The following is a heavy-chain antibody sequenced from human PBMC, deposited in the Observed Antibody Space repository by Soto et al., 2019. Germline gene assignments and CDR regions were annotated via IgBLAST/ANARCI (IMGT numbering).Heavy chain of an antibody. J-gene: IGHJ4*02. V-gene: IGHV3-21*01. CDR3: ARDPIGGYFDY. Sequence: EVQLVESGGGLVKPGGSLRLSCTASGFTFSSYSMNWVRQAPGKGLEWVSSISSSSSYIYYADSVKGRFTISRDNAKNSLYLQMNSLRAEDTAVYYCARDPIGGYFDYWGQGTLVTVSS. CDR2: ISSSSSYI. CDR1: GFTFSSYS. D-gene: IGHD3-16*01.